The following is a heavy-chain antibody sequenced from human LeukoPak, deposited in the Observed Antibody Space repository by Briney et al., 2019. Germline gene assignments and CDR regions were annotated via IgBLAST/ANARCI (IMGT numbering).Heavy chain of an antibody. CDR3: ARERTPTTFFDY. V-gene: IGHV1-69*04. Sequence: TSVTVSCTASGGTFSSYAISWVRQAPGQGLEWMGRIIPILGIANYAQKFQGRVTITADKSTSTDYMELSSLRSEDTAVYYCARERTPTTFFDYWGQGTLVTVSS. J-gene: IGHJ4*02. CDR1: GGTFSSYA. D-gene: IGHD3-16*01. CDR2: IIPILGIA.